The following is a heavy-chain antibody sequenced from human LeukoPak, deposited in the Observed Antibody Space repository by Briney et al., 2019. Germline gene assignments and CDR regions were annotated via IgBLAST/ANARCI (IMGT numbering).Heavy chain of an antibody. D-gene: IGHD6-13*01. CDR3: ASPYSSSWFDYFDY. CDR1: GFTFSSFW. J-gene: IGHJ4*02. CDR2: INSDGTGT. V-gene: IGHV3-74*01. Sequence: GGSLRLSCAASGFTFSSFWMHWVRQAPGKGLVWVSRINSDGTGTSYADSVKGRLTISRDNSKNTLYLQMNSLRAEDTAVYYCASPYSSSWFDYFDYWGQGTLVTVSS.